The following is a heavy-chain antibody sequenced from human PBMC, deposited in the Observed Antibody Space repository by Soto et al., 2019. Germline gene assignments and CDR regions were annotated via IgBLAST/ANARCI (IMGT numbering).Heavy chain of an antibody. J-gene: IGHJ6*02. V-gene: IGHV3-64D*08. Sequence: GGSLRVSCSASGFTFSSYAMHWVRQAPGKGLEYVSAISSNGGSTYYADSVKGRFTISRDNSKNTLYLQMSSLRAEDTAVYYCVKLGDIVVVPAAMLRHYYYGMDVWGQGTTVTVSS. D-gene: IGHD2-2*01. CDR3: VKLGDIVVVPAAMLRHYYYGMDV. CDR2: ISSNGGST. CDR1: GFTFSSYA.